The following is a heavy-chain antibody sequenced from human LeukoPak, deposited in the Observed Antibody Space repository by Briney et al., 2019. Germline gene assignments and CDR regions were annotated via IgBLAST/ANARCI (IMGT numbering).Heavy chain of an antibody. D-gene: IGHD3-10*01. V-gene: IGHV4-39*01. CDR1: GGSISSSNYY. CDR3: TMHFGSGRDDY. Sequence: PSETLSLTCTVSGGSISSSNYYWGWIRQPPGKGLESIGSIHYSGSTYYNPSLKSRVTVSVDTSKNQFTVNLSSVTAADTAVYYCTMHFGSGRDDYWGQGTLVTVSS. J-gene: IGHJ4*02. CDR2: IHYSGST.